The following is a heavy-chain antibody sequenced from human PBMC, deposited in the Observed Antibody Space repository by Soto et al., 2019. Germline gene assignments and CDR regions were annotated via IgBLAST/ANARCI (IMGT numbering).Heavy chain of an antibody. CDR1: GGSISSGDYY. V-gene: IGHV4-31*03. CDR2: RSYSGST. Sequence: SETLSLTCTVSGGSISSGDYYWSWVRQHPGKGLEWIGYRSYSGSTYYNPSLKSRVTIVVDTSRNQFSLRLSSVTAADTAVYYCAREGGLAYCGGDCLHNWFDPSGQGTLVTVFS. D-gene: IGHD2-21*02. CDR3: AREGGLAYCGGDCLHNWFDP. J-gene: IGHJ5*02.